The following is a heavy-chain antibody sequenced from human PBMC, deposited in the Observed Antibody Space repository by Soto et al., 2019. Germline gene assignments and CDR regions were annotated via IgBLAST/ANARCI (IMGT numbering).Heavy chain of an antibody. CDR2: INQDGRDK. CDR1: GFTFSSKW. CDR3: ARPLGWRDAFDV. Sequence: EVQLVESGGGLVQPGGSLRLSCAASGFTFSSKWMDWVRQAPGKGLEWVANINQDGRDKYYVDSVKGRFTISRDNAKNSLYLQMTSLRAEDTAVYYCARPLGWRDAFDVWGQGTVVTVSS. J-gene: IGHJ3*01. V-gene: IGHV3-7*01. D-gene: IGHD6-19*01.